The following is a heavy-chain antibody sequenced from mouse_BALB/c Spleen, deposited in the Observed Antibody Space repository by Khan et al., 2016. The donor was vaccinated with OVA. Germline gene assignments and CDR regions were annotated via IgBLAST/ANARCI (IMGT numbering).Heavy chain of an antibody. CDR2: INPGSGDI. J-gene: IGHJ3*01. CDR1: GYAFTDYL. CDR3: SRSGYGFGAY. Sequence: QVQLKESGAELVRPGTSVKVSCKASGYAFTDYLIEWLKQRPGQGLEWIGVINPGSGDITYNEKFKDKATLTADKSSSTAYMQLTSLTSDDSAVYFGSRSGYGFGAYWGPGTLVTVSA. D-gene: IGHD3-2*02. V-gene: IGHV1-54*03.